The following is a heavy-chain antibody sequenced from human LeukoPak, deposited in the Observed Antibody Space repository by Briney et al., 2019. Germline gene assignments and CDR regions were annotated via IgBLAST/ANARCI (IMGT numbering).Heavy chain of an antibody. D-gene: IGHD3-10*01. CDR2: ISTSGST. J-gene: IGHJ4*02. Sequence: SSETLSLTCTVSGGSISSYYWSWIRQPAGKGLEWIGRISTSGSTNCNPSLKGRVTMSVDTSKNQFSLRLSSVTAADTAVYYCGRHYASDHLDYWGQGTLVTVSS. V-gene: IGHV4-4*07. CDR1: GGSISSYY. CDR3: GRHYASDHLDY.